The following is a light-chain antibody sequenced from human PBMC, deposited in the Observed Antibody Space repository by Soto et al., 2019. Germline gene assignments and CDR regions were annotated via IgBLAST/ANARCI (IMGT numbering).Light chain of an antibody. CDR1: SSDVGNYNF. V-gene: IGLV2-14*01. Sequence: QSVLAQPASVSVSPGQSITISCTGTSSDVGNYNFVSWYQHHAGTAPKLIIYQVTNRPSGVSDRFSGSKSGDTASLTISGLQAEDEADYYCTSYTAFSTDILFGGGTKVTVL. J-gene: IGLJ2*01. CDR2: QVT. CDR3: TSYTAFSTDIL.